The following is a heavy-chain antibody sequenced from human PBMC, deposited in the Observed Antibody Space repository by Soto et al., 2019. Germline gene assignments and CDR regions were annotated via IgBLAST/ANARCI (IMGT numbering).Heavy chain of an antibody. V-gene: IGHV1-69*13. CDR1: GGTFSSYA. CDR2: IIPIFGTA. D-gene: IGHD3-3*01. CDR3: ARRGYLEWLLSAPDYYYGMDV. Sequence: SVKVSCKASGGTFSSYAISWVRQAPGQGLEWMGGIIPIFGTANYAQKFQGRVTITADESTSTAYMELSSLRSEDTAVYYCARRGYLEWLLSAPDYYYGMDVWGQGTTVTVSS. J-gene: IGHJ6*02.